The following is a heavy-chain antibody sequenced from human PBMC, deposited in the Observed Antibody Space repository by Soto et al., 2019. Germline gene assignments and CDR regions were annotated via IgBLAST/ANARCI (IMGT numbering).Heavy chain of an antibody. CDR3: AREGVHNYTEYDVGY. D-gene: IGHD1-1*01. CDR2: SSVVRDDI. Sequence: PGGTLSLSCAASGFTFSDYPLHWVRRAPGKGLEWVSSSSVVRDDIRYADSVKGRCGISRDNGKTTLYLQMNSLAGEDTAVYYCAREGVHNYTEYDVGYWGQGALVTVSS. V-gene: IGHV3-21*06. J-gene: IGHJ4*02. CDR1: GFTFSDYP.